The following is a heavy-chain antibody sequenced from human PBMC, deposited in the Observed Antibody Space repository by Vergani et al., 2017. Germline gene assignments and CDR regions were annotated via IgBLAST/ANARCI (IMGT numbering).Heavy chain of an antibody. CDR1: GFALNRHA. Sequence: QVQLVESGGGVVQPGTSLRLSCVVSGFALNRHAMYWVRQAPGKGLEWVVGISFDGTNEYYPDLVKGRFTISRDIAKNTLYLKVRSLRLEDTGVYHLVGDRGLCAGGRGYTEAWDYWGQGTPVTVSS. J-gene: IGHJ4*02. CDR2: ISFDGTNE. V-gene: IGHV3-30-3*01. CDR3: VGDRGLCAGGRGYTEAWDY. D-gene: IGHD6-25*01.